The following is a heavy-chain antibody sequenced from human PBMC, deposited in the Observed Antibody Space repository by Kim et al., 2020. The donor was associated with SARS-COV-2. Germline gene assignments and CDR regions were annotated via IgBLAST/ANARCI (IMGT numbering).Heavy chain of an antibody. CDR2: VQYDESTK. Sequence: GGSLRLSCSASGFTFSTSGMHWVRQAPGKGLEWLGFVQYDESTKYYGDSVEGRFTISRDNSKNTVYLQMNSLRVEDTAVYYCAREGGTVQLGQLHYWGQGTLVSVSS. J-gene: IGHJ4*02. V-gene: IGHV3-30*02. CDR3: AREGGTVQLGQLHY. CDR1: GFTFSTSG. D-gene: IGHD7-27*01.